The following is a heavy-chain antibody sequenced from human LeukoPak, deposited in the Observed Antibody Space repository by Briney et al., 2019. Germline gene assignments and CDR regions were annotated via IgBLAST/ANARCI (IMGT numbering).Heavy chain of an antibody. CDR2: IYYSGST. CDR1: GGSISSYY. J-gene: IGHJ4*02. V-gene: IGHV4-59*01. Sequence: PSETLSLTCTVSGGSISSYYWSWIRQPPGKGLEWIVYIYYSGSTNYNPSLKSRVTISVDTSKNQFSLKLSSVTAADTAVYYCARGGYYYDSSGYFGYWGQGTLVTVSS. CDR3: ARGGYYYDSSGYFGY. D-gene: IGHD3-22*01.